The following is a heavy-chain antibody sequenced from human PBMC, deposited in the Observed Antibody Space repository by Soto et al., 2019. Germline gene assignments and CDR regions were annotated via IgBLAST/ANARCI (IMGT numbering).Heavy chain of an antibody. D-gene: IGHD1-26*01. V-gene: IGHV3-33*01. CDR1: GFTFSGLG. CDR3: ASDGVGHTTFFGYSYY. CDR2: IRYDGSNI. J-gene: IGHJ4*02. Sequence: QVQLVESGGGVVQPGRSLRLSCAASGFTFSGLGMHWVRQAPGKGLEWVAVIRYDGSNIYYADAVKGRFTISRDNSKDTLYLQMNSLMADETAVYYCASDGVGHTTFFGYSYYRGQGTLVTVSS.